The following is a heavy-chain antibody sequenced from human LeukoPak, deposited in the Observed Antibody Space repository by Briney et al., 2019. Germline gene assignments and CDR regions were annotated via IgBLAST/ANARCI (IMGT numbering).Heavy chain of an antibody. Sequence: GGSLRLSCAASGFTFSSYGLHWVRQAPGKGLEWVAVISYDGSNKYYADSVKGRFTISRDNSKNTLYLQMNSLRAEDTAVYYCAKLTGSSFPLDYWGQGTLVTVSS. CDR3: AKLTGSSFPLDY. CDR2: ISYDGSNK. D-gene: IGHD6-19*01. CDR1: GFTFSSYG. J-gene: IGHJ4*02. V-gene: IGHV3-30*18.